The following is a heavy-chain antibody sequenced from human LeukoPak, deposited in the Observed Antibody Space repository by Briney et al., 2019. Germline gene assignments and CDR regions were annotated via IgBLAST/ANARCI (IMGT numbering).Heavy chain of an antibody. CDR1: GYRFNTHW. J-gene: IGHJ4*02. Sequence: GESLQISCQGSGYRFNTHWIAWVRQRPGKGLEWMAIIYPAESATRYNPSFEGQVTISVDKSISTAYLQWSSLRASDTAMYFCALSYTSNWYYFDFWGRGTLVTVSS. CDR3: ALSYTSNWYYFDF. CDR2: IYPAESAT. D-gene: IGHD6-13*01. V-gene: IGHV5-51*01.